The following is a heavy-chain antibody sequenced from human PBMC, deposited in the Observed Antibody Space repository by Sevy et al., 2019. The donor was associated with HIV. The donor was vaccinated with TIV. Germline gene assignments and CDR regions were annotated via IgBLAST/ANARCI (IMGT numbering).Heavy chain of an antibody. Sequence: GGSLRLSCVASGFSFDRYGMHWIRQAPGKGLEWVAVILYEGINKDYGDSVRGRFTISRDNSKNTLYLEMNNLSVDDTAVYYCATGRDYGSGSYDYWGQGTLVTVSS. CDR3: ATGRDYGSGSYDY. V-gene: IGHV3-33*03. CDR2: ILYEGINK. CDR1: GFSFDRYG. J-gene: IGHJ4*02. D-gene: IGHD3-10*01.